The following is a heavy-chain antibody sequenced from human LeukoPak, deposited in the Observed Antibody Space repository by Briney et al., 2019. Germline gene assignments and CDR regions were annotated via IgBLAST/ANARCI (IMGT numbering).Heavy chain of an antibody. CDR1: GGSISSSSYY. Sequence: SETLSLTCTVSGGSISSSSYYWGWIRQPPGKGLEWIGSIYYSGSTYYNPSLKSRVTISVDTSKNQFSLKLSSVPAADTAVYYCARHSRAIAAPGGHFDYWGQGTLVTVSS. D-gene: IGHD6-6*01. CDR3: ARHSRAIAAPGGHFDY. J-gene: IGHJ4*02. V-gene: IGHV4-39*01. CDR2: IYYSGST.